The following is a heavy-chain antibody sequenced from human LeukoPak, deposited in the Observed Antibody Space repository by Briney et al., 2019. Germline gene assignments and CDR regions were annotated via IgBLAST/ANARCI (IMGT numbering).Heavy chain of an antibody. CDR3: ARYLAARTAFDI. CDR2: IYHSGST. V-gene: IGHV4-30-2*01. J-gene: IGHJ3*02. D-gene: IGHD6-6*01. Sequence: SETLSLTCAVSGGSISSGGYSWSWIRQPPGKGLEWIGYIYHSGSTYYNPSLKGRVTISVDRSKNQFSLKLSSVTAADTAVYYCARYLAARTAFDIWGQGTMVTVSS. CDR1: GGSISSGGYS.